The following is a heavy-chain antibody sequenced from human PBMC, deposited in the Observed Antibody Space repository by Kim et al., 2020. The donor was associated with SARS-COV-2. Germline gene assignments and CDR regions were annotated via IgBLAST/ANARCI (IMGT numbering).Heavy chain of an antibody. CDR1: GGSISSYY. CDR3: ARRNAFDI. V-gene: IGHV4-59*08. CDR2: IYYSGST. Sequence: SETLSLTCTVSGGSISSYYWSWIRQPPGKGLEWIGYIYYSGSTNYNPSLKSRVTISVDTSKNQFSLKLSSVTAADTAVYYCARRNAFDIWGQGTMVTSLQ. J-gene: IGHJ3*02.